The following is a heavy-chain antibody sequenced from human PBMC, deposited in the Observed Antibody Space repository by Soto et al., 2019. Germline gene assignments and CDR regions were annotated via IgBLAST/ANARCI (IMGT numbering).Heavy chain of an antibody. CDR1: GGSISSYY. V-gene: IGHV4-59*01. CDR2: IYYSGST. CDR3: AREVGHYDYVWGSYRQSYNWFDP. Sequence: PSETLSLTCTVSGGSISSYYWSWIRQAPGKGLEWIGYIYYSGSTNYNPSLKSRVTISVDTSKNQFSLKLSSVTAADTAVYYCAREVGHYDYVWGSYRQSYNWFDPWGQGTLVTVSS. D-gene: IGHD3-16*02. J-gene: IGHJ5*02.